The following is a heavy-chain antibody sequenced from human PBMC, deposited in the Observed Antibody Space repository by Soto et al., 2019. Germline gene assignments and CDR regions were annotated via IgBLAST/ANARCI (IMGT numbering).Heavy chain of an antibody. J-gene: IGHJ4*02. Sequence: EVQLLESGGGLVQPGGSLRLSCAASGFTFNNYAMSWVRQAPGKGLEWVSASRGGGGSTYYADSVKGRFTISRDNSKNTLYLQMNSLRAEDTAVYYCAKDRSGWLQTIDYWGQGTLVTVSS. CDR1: GFTFNNYA. CDR2: SRGGGGST. D-gene: IGHD6-19*01. CDR3: AKDRSGWLQTIDY. V-gene: IGHV3-23*01.